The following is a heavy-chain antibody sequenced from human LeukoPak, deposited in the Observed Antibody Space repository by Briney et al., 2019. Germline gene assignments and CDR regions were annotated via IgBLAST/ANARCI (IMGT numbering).Heavy chain of an antibody. Sequence: SETLSLTCTVSGYSISSGYYWGWIRQPPGKGLEWIGSIYHSGSTYYNPSLKSRVTISVDTSKNQFSLKLSSVTAADTAVYYCARDHSLSPYYYDSSGSPWGQGTLVTVSS. V-gene: IGHV4-38-2*02. CDR1: GYSISSGYY. D-gene: IGHD3-22*01. J-gene: IGHJ4*02. CDR2: IYHSGST. CDR3: ARDHSLSPYYYDSSGSP.